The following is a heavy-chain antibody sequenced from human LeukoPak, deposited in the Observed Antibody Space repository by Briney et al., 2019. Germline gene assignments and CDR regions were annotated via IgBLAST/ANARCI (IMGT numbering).Heavy chain of an antibody. Sequence: PGGSLRLSCAASGFTFSSYWMSWVRQAPGKGLEWVANIKQDGSEKYYVDSVKGRFTISRDNAKNSLYLQMNSLRAEDTAVYYCARAAYDILTGYYNGFDYWGQGTLVTVSS. CDR3: ARAAYDILTGYYNGFDY. D-gene: IGHD3-9*01. CDR1: GFTFSSYW. J-gene: IGHJ4*02. V-gene: IGHV3-7*01. CDR2: IKQDGSEK.